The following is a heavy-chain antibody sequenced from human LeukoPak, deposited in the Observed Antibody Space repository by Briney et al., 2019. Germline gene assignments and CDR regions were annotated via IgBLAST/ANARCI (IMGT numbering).Heavy chain of an antibody. J-gene: IGHJ4*02. CDR1: GGSISTYY. CDR2: IYYSGST. Sequence: SETLSLTCTVSGGSISTYYWSWIRQPPGKGLEWIGYIYYSGSTNYNPSLKSRVTISVDTSKNQFSLKLGSVTAADTAVYYCAREEALGSGSFDYWGQGTLVAVSS. V-gene: IGHV4-59*01. CDR3: AREEALGSGSFDY. D-gene: IGHD1-26*01.